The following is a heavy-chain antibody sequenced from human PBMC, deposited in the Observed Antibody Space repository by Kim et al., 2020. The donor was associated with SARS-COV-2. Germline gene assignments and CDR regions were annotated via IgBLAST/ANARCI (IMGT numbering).Heavy chain of an antibody. CDR1: GFTFDDYA. Sequence: GGSLRLSCAASGFTFDDYAMHWVRQAPGKGLEWVSLISGDGGSTYYADSVKGRFTISRDNSKNSLYLQMNSLRTEDTALYYCALWFGEFRNYYYYYGMEVGGQGTTVTVSS. CDR3: ALWFGEFRNYYYYYGMEV. J-gene: IGHJ6*02. CDR2: ISGDGGST. V-gene: IGHV3-43*02. D-gene: IGHD3-10*01.